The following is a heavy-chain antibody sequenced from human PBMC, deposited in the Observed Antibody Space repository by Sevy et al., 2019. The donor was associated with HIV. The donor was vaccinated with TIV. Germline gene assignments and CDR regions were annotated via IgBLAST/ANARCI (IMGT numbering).Heavy chain of an antibody. Sequence: SETLSLTCTVSGGSISTYYWNWIRQPPGKGLEWIGYIYYSGNTNYNPSLTSRVSMSVDTSKNHFSLKLSSVTAADTAMYYCAGGGPYQQQLDYFDYWGQGTLVTVSS. CDR2: IYYSGNT. J-gene: IGHJ4*02. V-gene: IGHV4-59*01. D-gene: IGHD1-1*01. CDR1: GGSISTYY. CDR3: AGGGPYQQQLDYFDY.